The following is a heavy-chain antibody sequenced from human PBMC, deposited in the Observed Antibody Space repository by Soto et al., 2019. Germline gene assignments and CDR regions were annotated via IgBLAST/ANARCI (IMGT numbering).Heavy chain of an antibody. CDR3: ARGRGGSGLGY. J-gene: IGHJ4*02. D-gene: IGHD6-19*01. CDR1: GGSISSYY. CDR2: IYYSGST. Sequence: PSETLSLTCTVSGGSISSYYWSWIRQPPGKGLEWIGYIYYSGSTNYNPSLKSRVTISVDTSKNQFSLKLSSVTAADTAVYYCARGRGGSGLGYWGQGTLVTVSS. V-gene: IGHV4-59*12.